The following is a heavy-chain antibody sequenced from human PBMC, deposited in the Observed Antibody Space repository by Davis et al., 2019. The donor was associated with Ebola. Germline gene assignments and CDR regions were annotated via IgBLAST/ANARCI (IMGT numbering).Heavy chain of an antibody. CDR3: ARASYDYIWGSYRHWGSSYFDY. D-gene: IGHD3-16*02. CDR1: GDSVSSNSAA. V-gene: IGHV6-1*01. J-gene: IGHJ4*02. CDR2: TYYRSKWYN. Sequence: MPSETLSLTCAISGDSVSSNSAAWNWIRQSPSRGLEWLGRTYYRSKWYNDYAVSVKSRITINPDTSKNQFSLQLNSVTPEDTAVYYCARASYDYIWGSYRHWGSSYFDYWGQGTLVTVSS.